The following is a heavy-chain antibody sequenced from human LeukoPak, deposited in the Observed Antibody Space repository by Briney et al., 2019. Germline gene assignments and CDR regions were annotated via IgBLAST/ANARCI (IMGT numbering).Heavy chain of an antibody. CDR1: GGSISSYY. J-gene: IGHJ1*01. D-gene: IGHD3-3*02. CDR2: IYTSGST. V-gene: IGHV4-4*07. CDR3: ARGLHFPGRKYFQH. Sequence: PSETLSLTCTVSGGSISSYYWSWIRQPAGKGLEWIGRIYTSGSTNYNPSLKSRVTMSVDTSKNQFSLKLSSVTAADTAVYYCARGLHFPGRKYFQHWGQGTLVTVSS.